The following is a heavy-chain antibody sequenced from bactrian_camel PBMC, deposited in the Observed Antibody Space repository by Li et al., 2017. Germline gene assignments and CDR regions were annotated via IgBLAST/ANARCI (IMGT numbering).Heavy chain of an antibody. D-gene: IGHD2*01. Sequence: HVQLVESGGGLVRPGGSLRLSCAASGFTFSNYWMSWARQAPGKGLEWVSSIYTGGGSTYYADSVKGRFTISRDNAKNTLYLQMNRLEMEDTAVYYCTIENFEYCRGGYCSNPAGLADYGYYGQGTQVTVS. V-gene: IGHV3S6*01. CDR1: GFTFSNYW. CDR2: IYTGGGST. J-gene: IGHJ4*01.